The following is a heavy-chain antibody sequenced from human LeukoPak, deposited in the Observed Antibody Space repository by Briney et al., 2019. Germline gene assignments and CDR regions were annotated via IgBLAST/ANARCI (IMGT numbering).Heavy chain of an antibody. CDR1: GYSFTSYW. CDR3: ARIKKGSFSEYYLDY. Sequence: GESLKISCKGSGYSFTSYWIGWVRQMPGKGLEWMGIIYPGDSDTRYSPSFQGQVTISADKSISTAYLQWSSLKASDTAMYYCARIKKGSFSEYYLDYWGQGTLVTVSS. D-gene: IGHD3-3*01. CDR2: IYPGDSDT. V-gene: IGHV5-51*01. J-gene: IGHJ4*02.